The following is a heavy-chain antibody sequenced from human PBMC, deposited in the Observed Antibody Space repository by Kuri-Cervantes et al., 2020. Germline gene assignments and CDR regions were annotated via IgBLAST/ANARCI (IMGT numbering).Heavy chain of an antibody. CDR2: ISSSGSYI. Sequence: LSLTCAASGFTVSSNYMNWVRQAPGKGLEWVSYISSSGSYIYFADSLKGRFTISRDNAKNSLYLQMNSLRAEDTAVYYCAREMMGSWYPFDYWGQGTLVTVSS. V-gene: IGHV3-21*01. CDR3: AREMMGSWYPFDY. CDR1: GFTVSSNY. J-gene: IGHJ4*02. D-gene: IGHD6-13*01.